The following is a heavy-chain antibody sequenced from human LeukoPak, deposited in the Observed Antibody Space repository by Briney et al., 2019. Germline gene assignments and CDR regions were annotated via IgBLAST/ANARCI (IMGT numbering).Heavy chain of an antibody. CDR3: TRGHWGLQS. D-gene: IGHD7-27*01. CDR1: GASVTDYY. Sequence: KTSETLSLTCTVSGASVTDYYWSWIRQSPGKGLEWISYIHHSGNSDYNPSLRSRVTTSLDTPKNQFSLNLISVTAADTAVYYCTRGHWGLQSWSQGTLVTVSS. V-gene: IGHV4-59*02. CDR2: IHHSGNS. J-gene: IGHJ5*02.